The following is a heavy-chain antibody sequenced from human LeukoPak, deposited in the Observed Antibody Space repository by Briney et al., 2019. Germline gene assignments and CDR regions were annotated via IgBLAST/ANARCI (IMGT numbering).Heavy chain of an antibody. Sequence: ASVKVSCKASGYTFTSYGISWVRQAPGQGLEWMGWISAYNGNTKYAQKLQGRVTMTTDTSTSTAYMELRSLRSDDTAVYYCASRVSDYGSGSFESDAFDIWGQGTMVTVSS. CDR1: GYTFTSYG. D-gene: IGHD3-10*01. J-gene: IGHJ3*02. CDR3: ASRVSDYGSGSFESDAFDI. CDR2: ISAYNGNT. V-gene: IGHV1-18*01.